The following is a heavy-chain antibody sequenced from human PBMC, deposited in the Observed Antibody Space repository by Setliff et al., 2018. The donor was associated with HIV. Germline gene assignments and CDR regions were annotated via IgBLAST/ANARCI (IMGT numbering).Heavy chain of an antibody. CDR3: VSRSRHMVRGYYFDY. CDR2: IIPILGIA. CDR1: GGTFSSYA. D-gene: IGHD3-10*01. Sequence: ASVKVSCKASGGTFSSYAINWVRQAPGQGLEWMGGIIPILGIANYAQKFQGRVTITADKSTSTAYMELSSLRSEDTAVYYCVSRSRHMVRGYYFDYWGQGALVTVSS. V-gene: IGHV1-69*10. J-gene: IGHJ4*02.